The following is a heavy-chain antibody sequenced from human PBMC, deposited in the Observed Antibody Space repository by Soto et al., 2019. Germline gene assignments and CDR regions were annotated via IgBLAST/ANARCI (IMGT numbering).Heavy chain of an antibody. J-gene: IGHJ4*02. Sequence: GGSLRLSCVAPQLAFSNYAMHWVRQAPGKGLEWVAFISYDGRNTFLADSVKGRFTISRDNSKNTLYLQMNSLRPEDTALYFCAKGPSRYSANYLGAPDYWGQGTLVTVSS. CDR3: AKGPSRYSANYLGAPDY. CDR1: QLAFSNYA. V-gene: IGHV3-30-3*02. CDR2: ISYDGRNT. D-gene: IGHD1-26*01.